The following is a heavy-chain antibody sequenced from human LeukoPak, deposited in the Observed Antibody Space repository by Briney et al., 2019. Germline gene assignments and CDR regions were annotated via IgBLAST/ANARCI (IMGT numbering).Heavy chain of an antibody. CDR3: ARDRSYHYFDY. V-gene: IGHV3-33*01. D-gene: IGHD1-26*01. CDR2: IWSGGNNQ. J-gene: IGHJ4*02. Sequence: GGSLRLSCAASGFTFSSYGMHWVRQAPGKGLQWVAVIWSGGNNQYYADSVKGRFTISRDNSKNTLYLQMNSLGAEDTAVYYCARDRSYHYFDYWGQGTLVTVSS. CDR1: GFTFSSYG.